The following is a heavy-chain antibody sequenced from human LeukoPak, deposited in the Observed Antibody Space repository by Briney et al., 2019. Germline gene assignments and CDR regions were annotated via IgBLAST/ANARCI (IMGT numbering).Heavy chain of an antibody. CDR3: AKWGCSGSDCYPFDY. V-gene: IGHV3-30*02. D-gene: IGHD2-21*02. J-gene: IGHJ4*02. CDR1: EFMFRSYG. CDR2: IRSDVSNK. Sequence: SGGSLRLSCAASEFMFRSYGMHWVRQAPGKGLEWVAFIRSDVSNKYYADSVKGRFTISRDNSKNTLYLQMNSLRAEDTAVYYCAKWGCSGSDCYPFDYWGQGTLVTVSS.